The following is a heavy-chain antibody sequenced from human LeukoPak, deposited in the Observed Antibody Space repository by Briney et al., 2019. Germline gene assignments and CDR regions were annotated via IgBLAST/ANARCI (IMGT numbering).Heavy chain of an antibody. CDR2: ISYDGSNK. D-gene: IGHD2-21*01. Sequence: GGSLRLSCAASGFTFSSYAMLWVRQAPGKGLEWVAIISYDGSNKYYADSVKGRFTISRDSSKNTLYLQMNSLTAEDTAVYYCARDTHSLDYSCHGTVLTVSS. CDR3: ARDTHSLDY. J-gene: IGHJ4*01. CDR1: GFTFSSYA. V-gene: IGHV3-30*04.